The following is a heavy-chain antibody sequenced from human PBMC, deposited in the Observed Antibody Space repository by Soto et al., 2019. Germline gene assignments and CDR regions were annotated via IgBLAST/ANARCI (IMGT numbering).Heavy chain of an antibody. J-gene: IGHJ6*04. CDR1: GFTFSNAW. CDR3: TTDRKDWLTRDYYGMDL. Sequence: EVQLVESGGGLMKPGGSLRLSCAASGFTFSNAWLSWVRQAPGKGLEWIGRIKTETEGGTTDYAAPVKGRFTISRDDSKNTLYLQMNSLRIEDTAIYHCTTDRKDWLTRDYYGMDLWGKGTTVTVSS. CDR2: IKTETEGGTT. D-gene: IGHD3-9*01. V-gene: IGHV3-15*05.